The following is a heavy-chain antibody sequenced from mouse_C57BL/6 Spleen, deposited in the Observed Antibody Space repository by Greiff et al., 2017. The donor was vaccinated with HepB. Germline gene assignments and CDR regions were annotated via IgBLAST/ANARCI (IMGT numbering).Heavy chain of an antibody. J-gene: IGHJ4*01. CDR2: ISDGGSYT. CDR3: AREGAYDGYYGAMDY. V-gene: IGHV5-4*01. D-gene: IGHD2-3*01. CDR1: GFTFSSYA. Sequence: EVQLVESGGGLVKPGGSLKLSCAASGFTFSSYAMSWVRQTPEKRLEWVATISDGGSYTYYPDNVKGRFTISRDNAKNNLYLQMSHLKSEDTAMYYCAREGAYDGYYGAMDYWGQGTSVTVSS.